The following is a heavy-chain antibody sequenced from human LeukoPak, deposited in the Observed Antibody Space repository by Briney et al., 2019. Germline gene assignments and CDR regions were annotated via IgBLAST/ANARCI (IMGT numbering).Heavy chain of an antibody. Sequence: GASVKVSCKASGYTFTGYYMHWVRQAPGQGLEWMGWINPNSGGTNYAQKFQGRVTMTRDTSISTAYMELSSLRSEDTAVYYCAHGYYYGSGSYQIDYWGQGTLVTVSS. D-gene: IGHD3-10*01. CDR2: INPNSGGT. V-gene: IGHV1-2*02. CDR3: AHGYYYGSGSYQIDY. CDR1: GYTFTGYY. J-gene: IGHJ4*02.